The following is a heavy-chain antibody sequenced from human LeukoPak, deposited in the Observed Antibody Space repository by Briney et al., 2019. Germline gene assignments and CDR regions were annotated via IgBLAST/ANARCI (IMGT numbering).Heavy chain of an antibody. Sequence: GGSLRLSCAASGLTFSSYEMNWVRQAPGKGLEWVSSISSSGSTIYYADSVKGRFTISRDNAKNSLYLQMNSLRAEDTAVYYCARYTAMAFDYWGQGTLVTVSS. CDR2: ISSSGSTI. V-gene: IGHV3-48*03. CDR1: GLTFSSYE. D-gene: IGHD5-18*01. J-gene: IGHJ4*02. CDR3: ARYTAMAFDY.